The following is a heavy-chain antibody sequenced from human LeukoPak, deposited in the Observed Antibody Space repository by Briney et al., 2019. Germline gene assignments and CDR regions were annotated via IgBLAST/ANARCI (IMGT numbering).Heavy chain of an antibody. D-gene: IGHD1-26*01. CDR2: IKQDGGEK. V-gene: IGHV3-7*01. CDR3: ERLGGSYYTY. J-gene: IGHJ4*02. Sequence: WVANIKQDGGEKYYVDSVKGRFTISRDNANKSLFLQMNSLRVEDTAVYYCERLGGSYYTYWGQGTLVTVSS.